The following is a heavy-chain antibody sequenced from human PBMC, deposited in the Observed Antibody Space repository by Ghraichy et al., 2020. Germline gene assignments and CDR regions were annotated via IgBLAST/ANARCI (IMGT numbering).Heavy chain of an antibody. CDR2: INPNSGGT. CDR1: GYTFTGYY. J-gene: IGHJ6*03. D-gene: IGHD3-10*01. Sequence: ASVKVSCKASGYTFTGYYMHWVRQAPGQGLEWMGWINPNSGGTNYAQKFQGRVTMTRDTSISTAYMELSRLRSDDTAVYYCARGTKPQGSGTRNYYYMDVWGKGTTVTVSS. V-gene: IGHV1-2*02. CDR3: ARGTKPQGSGTRNYYYMDV.